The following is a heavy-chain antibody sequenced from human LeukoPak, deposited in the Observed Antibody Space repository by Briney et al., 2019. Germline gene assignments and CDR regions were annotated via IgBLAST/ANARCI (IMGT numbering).Heavy chain of an antibody. D-gene: IGHD3-22*01. Sequence: PSETLSLTCTVSGGSISSGDYYWSWICQPPGKGLEWIGYIYYSGSTYYNPSLKSRVTISVDTSKNQFSLKLSSVTAADTAVYYCAREGGRDSSGYSLRCLDYWGQGTLVTVSS. CDR2: IYYSGST. CDR1: GGSISSGDYY. V-gene: IGHV4-30-4*01. CDR3: AREGGRDSSGYSLRCLDY. J-gene: IGHJ4*02.